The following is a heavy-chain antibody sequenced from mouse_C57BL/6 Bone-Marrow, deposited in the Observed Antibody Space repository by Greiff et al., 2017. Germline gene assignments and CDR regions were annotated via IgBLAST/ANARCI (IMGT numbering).Heavy chain of an antibody. Sequence: QVQLQQSGPGLVQPSPSLSITCTASGFSLTSYGVHWVRQSPGKGLEWLGVLWSGGSTDYNAAFISRLSISKDNSKSQVFFEMNSLQADDTAIYYCSGENYYGSISFDYWGQGTTLTVSS. CDR2: LWSGGST. D-gene: IGHD1-1*01. V-gene: IGHV2-2*01. CDR3: SGENYYGSISFDY. J-gene: IGHJ2*01. CDR1: GFSLTSYG.